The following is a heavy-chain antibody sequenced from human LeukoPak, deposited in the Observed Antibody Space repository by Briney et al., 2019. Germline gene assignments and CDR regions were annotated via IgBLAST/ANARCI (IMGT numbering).Heavy chain of an antibody. CDR3: ARGGNDYVWGSYRYTPYNWFDP. J-gene: IGHJ5*02. CDR1: GGSFSGYY. Sequence: PSETLSLTCAVYGGSFSGYYWSWIRQPPGKGLEWIGEINHSGGTNYNPSLKSRVTISVDTSKNQFSLKLSSVTAADTAVYYCARGGNDYVWGSYRYTPYNWFDPWGQGTLVTVSS. V-gene: IGHV4-34*01. CDR2: INHSGGT. D-gene: IGHD3-16*02.